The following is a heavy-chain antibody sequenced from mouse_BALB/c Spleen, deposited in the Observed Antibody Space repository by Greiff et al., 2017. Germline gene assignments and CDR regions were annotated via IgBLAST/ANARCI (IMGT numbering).Heavy chain of an antibody. J-gene: IGHJ1*01. Sequence: EVKLMESGGGLVQPGGSMKLSCVASGFTFSNYWMNWVRQSPEKGLEWVAEIRLKSNNYATHYAESVKGRFTISRDDSKSSVYLQMNNLRAEDTGIYYCTRSLYYGYDFDVWGAGTTVTVSS. V-gene: IGHV6-6*02. CDR2: IRLKSNNYAT. CDR1: GFTFSNYW. D-gene: IGHD1-2*01. CDR3: TRSLYYGYDFDV.